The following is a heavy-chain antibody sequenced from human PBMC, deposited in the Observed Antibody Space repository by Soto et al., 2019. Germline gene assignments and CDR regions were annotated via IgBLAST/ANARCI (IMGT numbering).Heavy chain of an antibody. J-gene: IGHJ6*02. Sequence: QVQLVESGGGVVQPGRSLRLSCAASGFTFSSYGMHWVRQAPGKGLEWVAVISYDGSNKYYADSVKGRFTISRDNSKNRLYRQMNSLRAEDTAVYYCAKCQFTMVRGAYIGMDVWGQGTTVTVSS. CDR1: GFTFSSYG. V-gene: IGHV3-30*18. CDR3: AKCQFTMVRGAYIGMDV. D-gene: IGHD3-10*01. CDR2: ISYDGSNK.